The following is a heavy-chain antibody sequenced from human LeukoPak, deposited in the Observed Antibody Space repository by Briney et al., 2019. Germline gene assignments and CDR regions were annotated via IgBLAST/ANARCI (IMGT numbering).Heavy chain of an antibody. CDR3: ARGSPYDSSGYQFDY. D-gene: IGHD3-22*01. Sequence: GGSLRLSCAASGFTFSDYYMSWIRQAPGKGLEWVSYISSSGSTIYYADSVKGRFAISRDNAKNSLYLQMNSLRAEDTAVYYCARGSPYDSSGYQFDYWGQGTLVTVSS. J-gene: IGHJ4*02. V-gene: IGHV3-11*01. CDR2: ISSSGSTI. CDR1: GFTFSDYY.